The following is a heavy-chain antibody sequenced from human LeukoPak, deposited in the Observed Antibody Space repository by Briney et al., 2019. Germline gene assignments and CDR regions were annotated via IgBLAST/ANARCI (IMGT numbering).Heavy chain of an antibody. J-gene: IGHJ4*02. CDR1: GFTFSSYA. V-gene: IGHV3-23*01. Sequence: TGGSLRLSCAASGFTFSSYAMSWVRQAPGKGLEWVSGISGSGGSTYYADSVKGRFTISRDNSKNRLYLQMNSLRAEDTAVYYCAKRPRGNYLDPFDYWAQGTLVTVSS. D-gene: IGHD3-10*01. CDR2: ISGSGGST. CDR3: AKRPRGNYLDPFDY.